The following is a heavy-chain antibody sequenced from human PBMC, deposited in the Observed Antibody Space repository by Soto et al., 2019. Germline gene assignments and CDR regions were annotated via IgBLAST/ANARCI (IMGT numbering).Heavy chain of an antibody. J-gene: IGHJ4*02. Sequence: PGGSLRLSCAASGFTFNSYAMSWVRQAPGKGLEWVSAISGSGGSTYYADSVKGRFTISRDNSKKTLFLQMNSLRAEDKDIYFCEKRSPTDYWGQGTLVTVSS. CDR1: GFTFNSYA. CDR2: ISGSGGST. V-gene: IGHV3-23*01. CDR3: EKRSPTDY.